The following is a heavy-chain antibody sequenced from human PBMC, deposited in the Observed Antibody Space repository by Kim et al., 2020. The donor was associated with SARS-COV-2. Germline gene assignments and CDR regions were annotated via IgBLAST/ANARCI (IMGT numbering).Heavy chain of an antibody. CDR3: ARVRCSSTSCYPGDFDY. Sequence: SMKVSCKASGGTFSSYAISWVRQAPGQGLEWMGGIIPIFGTANYAQKFQGRVTITADESTSTAYMELSSLRSEDTAVYYCARVRCSSTSCYPGDFDYWGQGTLVTVSS. J-gene: IGHJ4*02. V-gene: IGHV1-69*13. D-gene: IGHD2-2*01. CDR2: IIPIFGTA. CDR1: GGTFSSYA.